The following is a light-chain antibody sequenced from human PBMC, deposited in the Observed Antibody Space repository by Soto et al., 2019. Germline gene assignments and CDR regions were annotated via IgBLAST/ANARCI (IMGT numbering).Light chain of an antibody. CDR3: QQSYRAPLT. Sequence: DIQMTQSPSSLSASVGDRVTITCRASQTINTYLNWYQQKPGKAPKLLIHAASSLQSGVPSRFGGSGSGTDFTLTISSLQPEDFATYYCQQSYRAPLTFGPGTKVDSK. J-gene: IGKJ3*01. CDR1: QTINTY. CDR2: AAS. V-gene: IGKV1-39*01.